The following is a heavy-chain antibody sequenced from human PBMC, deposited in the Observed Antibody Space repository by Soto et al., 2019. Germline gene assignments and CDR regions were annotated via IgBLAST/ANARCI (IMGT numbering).Heavy chain of an antibody. J-gene: IGHJ5*02. D-gene: IGHD6-6*01. CDR3: ARDSSSSAPDNWFDP. V-gene: IGHV3-74*01. CDR1: GFTFSSYL. Sequence: GGSLRLSCAASGFTFSSYLMHWVRQAPGKGLVWVSRINSDGSSTSYADSVKGRFTISRDNAKNTLYLQMNSLRAEDTAVYYCARDSSSSAPDNWFDPWGQGTLVTVSS. CDR2: INSDGSST.